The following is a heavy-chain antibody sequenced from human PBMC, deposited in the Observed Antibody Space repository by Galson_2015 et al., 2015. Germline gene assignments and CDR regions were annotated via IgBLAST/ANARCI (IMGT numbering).Heavy chain of an antibody. CDR2: IIPIFGTA. CDR3: AREGSYYDSSGYRQYFQH. J-gene: IGHJ1*01. CDR1: GGTFSSYA. D-gene: IGHD3-22*01. Sequence: SVKVSCKASGGTFSSYAISWVRQAPGQGLEWMGGIIPIFGTANYAQEFQGRVTITADESTSTAYMELSSLRSEDTAVYYCAREGSYYDSSGYRQYFQHWGQSTLVTVSS. V-gene: IGHV1-69*13.